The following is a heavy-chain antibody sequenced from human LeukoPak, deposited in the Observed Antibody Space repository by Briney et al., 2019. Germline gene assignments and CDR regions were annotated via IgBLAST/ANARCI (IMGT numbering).Heavy chain of an antibody. V-gene: IGHV3-7*01. Sequence: PGGSLRLSCAASGFTFSNYWMSWVRQAPGKGLEWVANIKQDGSEKYYVDSVKGRFTISRDNAKNSLYLQMNSLRAEDTAVYYCARVGMEAAAGNQDYWGQGTLVTVSS. CDR1: GFTFSNYW. J-gene: IGHJ4*02. CDR3: ARVGMEAAAGNQDY. CDR2: IKQDGSEK. D-gene: IGHD6-13*01.